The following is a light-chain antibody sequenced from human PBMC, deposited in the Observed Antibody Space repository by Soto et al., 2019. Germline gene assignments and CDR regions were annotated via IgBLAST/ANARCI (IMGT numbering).Light chain of an antibody. CDR2: EVS. V-gene: IGLV2-23*02. CDR1: SSDVGSYNL. J-gene: IGLJ1*01. CDR3: CPYAGSSPPFV. Sequence: QSALTQPASVSGSPGQSITISCTGTSSDVGSYNLVSWYQQHPGKAPKLMIYEVSKRPSGVSNRFSGSKSGNTASLTISGLQAEDEADYYCCPYAGSSPPFVFGTGTKVTVL.